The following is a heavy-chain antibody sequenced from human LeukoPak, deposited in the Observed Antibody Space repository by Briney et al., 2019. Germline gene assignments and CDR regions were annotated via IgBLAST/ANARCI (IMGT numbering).Heavy chain of an antibody. J-gene: IGHJ4*02. CDR2: IYYSGST. CDR1: GGSISSSSYH. Sequence: SETLSLTCPVSGGSISSSSYHWGWIRQSPGKGLEWLGSIYYSGSTYYNPSLKSRVTISVDTSKNQFSLKLSSVTAADTAVYYCARPAPRYYYGSGSYYFDYWGQGTLVTVSA. V-gene: IGHV4-39*01. CDR3: ARPAPRYYYGSGSYYFDY. D-gene: IGHD3-10*01.